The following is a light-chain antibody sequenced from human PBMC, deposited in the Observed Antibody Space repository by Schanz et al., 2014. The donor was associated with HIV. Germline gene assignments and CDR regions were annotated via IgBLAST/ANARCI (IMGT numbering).Light chain of an antibody. CDR1: SSNIQKNY. J-gene: IGLJ2*01. CDR2: EDN. CDR3: AAWDDGLNGV. V-gene: IGLV1-47*01. Sequence: QSVLTQPPSASGPPGQRVTISCSGSSSNIQKNYVYWYQQLAGTAPKLLIYEDNRRPSGVPDRFSGSKSGTSASLAISGLRSEDEAEYYCAAWDDGLNGVFGGGTKLTVL.